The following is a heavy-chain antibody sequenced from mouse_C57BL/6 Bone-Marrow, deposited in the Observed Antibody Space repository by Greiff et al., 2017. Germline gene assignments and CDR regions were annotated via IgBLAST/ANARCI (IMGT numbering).Heavy chain of an antibody. J-gene: IGHJ3*01. V-gene: IGHV1-69*01. Sequence: QVQLQQPGAELVMPGASVKLSCKASGYTFTSYWMHWVKQRPGQGLEWIGEIDPSDSYTNYNQKFKGKSTFTVDKSSRTAYMQLSSLTSEDSAVYYCARGGYLAWFAYWGQGTLVTVSA. CDR3: ARGGYLAWFAY. CDR1: GYTFTSYW. CDR2: IDPSDSYT. D-gene: IGHD2-3*01.